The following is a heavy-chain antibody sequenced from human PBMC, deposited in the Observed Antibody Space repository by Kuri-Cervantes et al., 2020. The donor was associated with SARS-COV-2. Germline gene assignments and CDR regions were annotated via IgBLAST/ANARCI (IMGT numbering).Heavy chain of an antibody. V-gene: IGHV3-33*01. Sequence: GGSLRLSCAASGFTFSSYGMHWVRQAPGKGLEWVAVIWYDGSNKYYAGSVKGRFTISRDNSKNMLYLQMNSLRAEDTAVYHCAREEDSSSSSLFDYWGQGTLVTVSS. CDR3: AREEDSSSSSLFDY. CDR2: IWYDGSNK. D-gene: IGHD6-6*01. CDR1: GFTFSSYG. J-gene: IGHJ4*02.